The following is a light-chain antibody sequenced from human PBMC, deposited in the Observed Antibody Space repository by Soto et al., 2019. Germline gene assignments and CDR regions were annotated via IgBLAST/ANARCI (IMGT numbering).Light chain of an antibody. CDR1: SSNIGDNY. J-gene: IGLJ1*01. CDR3: GSWDSSLSTYV. CDR2: DSD. Sequence: QPVLTQPPSVSAAPGQKVTISCSGSSSNIGDNYVSWYQQFPGTAPTLLIFDSDKRPSGIPDRFSGSKSGTSATLGITGLQPGDEADYYCGSWDSSLSTYVFGTGTKLTVL. V-gene: IGLV1-51*01.